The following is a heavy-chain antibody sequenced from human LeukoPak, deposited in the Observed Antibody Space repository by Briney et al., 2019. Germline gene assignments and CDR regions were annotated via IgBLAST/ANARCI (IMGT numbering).Heavy chain of an antibody. CDR2: INANTGVT. CDR1: GFTFTGHY. V-gene: IGHV1-2*02. D-gene: IGHD7-27*01. Sequence: GASMKVSCKTSGFTFTGHYMHWLRQAPGQGLEWMGWINANTGVTHYAVKFQGRVTITRDTSISTVYMDLSSLQSDDTAVYYCARDHNWGPDYWGQGTLVLVYS. CDR3: ARDHNWGPDY. J-gene: IGHJ4*02.